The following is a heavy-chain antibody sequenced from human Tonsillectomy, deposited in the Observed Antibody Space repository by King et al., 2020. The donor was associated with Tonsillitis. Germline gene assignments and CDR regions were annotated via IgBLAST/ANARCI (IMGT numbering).Heavy chain of an antibody. D-gene: IGHD3-22*01. CDR2: IRSKTHSYAT. CDR3: TRYDTYTS. J-gene: IGHJ5*02. V-gene: IGHV3-73*02. CDR1: GFTFSDSA. Sequence: VQLVESGGGLVQPGGSLKLSCAASGFTFSDSAMHWVRQASGKGLEWVGRIRSKTHSYATAYAASVKGRFTISRDDSKNTAYLQMNSLKAEDTAVYYCTRYDTYTSWGQGTLVTVSS.